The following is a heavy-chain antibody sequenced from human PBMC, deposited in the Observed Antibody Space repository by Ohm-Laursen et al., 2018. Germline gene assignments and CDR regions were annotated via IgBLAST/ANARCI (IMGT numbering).Heavy chain of an antibody. CDR2: IYYSGST. V-gene: IGHV4-59*01. D-gene: IGHD4-17*01. Sequence: SETLSLTCIVSGGTISSYYWSWIRQPPGKGLEWIGYIYYSGSTNYNPSLKSRVTILLDMSKNRFSLKLSSVTAADTAMYYCARYLGDYGDYYYGGMDVWGQGTTVTVSS. CDR3: ARYLGDYGDYYYGGMDV. CDR1: GGTISSYY. J-gene: IGHJ6*02.